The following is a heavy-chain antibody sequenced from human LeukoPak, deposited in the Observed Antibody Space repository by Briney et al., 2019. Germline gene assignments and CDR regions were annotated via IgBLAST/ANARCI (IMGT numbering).Heavy chain of an antibody. CDR2: IKTKTDGGTT. CDR3: PTGTWIQLWLADY. Sequence: PGGSLRLSCAASGFTFSNACMSWVRQAPGKGLEWVGHIKTKTDGGTTDYAAPVKGRFTISRDDSKNTLYLQMNSLKPEDTALYYCPTGTWIQLWLADYWGQGTLVTVSS. V-gene: IGHV3-15*01. D-gene: IGHD5-18*01. J-gene: IGHJ4*02. CDR1: GFTFSNAC.